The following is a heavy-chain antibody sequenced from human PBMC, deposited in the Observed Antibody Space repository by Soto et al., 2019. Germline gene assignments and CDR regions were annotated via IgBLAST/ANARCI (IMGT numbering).Heavy chain of an antibody. CDR2: INHSEST. Sequence: PSEPMSLTCAVAGGSISGYYWSWIRKPPGKGLEWIGEINHSESTNYNPSLKSRVTISVDTSKNQSSLKLSSVPAPDTALYSCARCGGYCSIPSCHARGYYYYYMAVWGKGTTVTVSS. CDR3: ARCGGYCSIPSCHARGYYYYYMAV. D-gene: IGHD2-2*03. V-gene: IGHV4-34*01. CDR1: GGSISGYY. J-gene: IGHJ6*03.